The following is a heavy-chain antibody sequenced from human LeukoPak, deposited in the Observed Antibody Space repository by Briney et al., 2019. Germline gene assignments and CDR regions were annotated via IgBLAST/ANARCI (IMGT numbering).Heavy chain of an antibody. D-gene: IGHD4-23*01. CDR3: AKGSGYGGTVHFDY. J-gene: IGHJ4*02. CDR2: IYIGGTT. CDR1: AFNFSGNY. Sequence: GGSLRLSCVDSAFNFSGNYMTWVRQAPGKGLEWVSAIYIGGTTYYADSVKGRFTISRDNPKSTLYLQMNSLRAEDTAVYYCAKGSGYGGTVHFDYWGQGTLVTVSS. V-gene: IGHV3-66*01.